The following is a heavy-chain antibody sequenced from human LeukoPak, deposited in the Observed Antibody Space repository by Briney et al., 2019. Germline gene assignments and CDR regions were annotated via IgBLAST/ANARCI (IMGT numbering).Heavy chain of an antibody. Sequence: GGSLRLSCAASGFTVSSNYMSWVRQAPGKGLEWVSAISNSGGSIYYADSMKGRFTISRDNSKNTLYLQMNSLRAEDTAVYYCAKGGGGYSSSWYDFDPWGQGTLVTVSS. V-gene: IGHV3-23*01. J-gene: IGHJ5*02. CDR1: GFTVSSNY. D-gene: IGHD6-13*01. CDR2: ISNSGGSI. CDR3: AKGGGGYSSSWYDFDP.